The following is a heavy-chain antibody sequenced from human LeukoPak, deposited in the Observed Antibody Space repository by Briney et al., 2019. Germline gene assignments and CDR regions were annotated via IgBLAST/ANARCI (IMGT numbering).Heavy chain of an antibody. CDR1: GFTFSSYA. V-gene: IGHV3-23*01. D-gene: IGHD3-22*01. CDR2: ISGSGGST. J-gene: IGHJ2*01. Sequence: HPGGSLRLSCAASGFTFSSYAMSWVRQAPGKGLEWVSAISGSGGSTYYADSVKGRFTISRDNAKNSLYLQMNSLRAEDTAVYYCARVPRSFTMIVVVPDRYFDLWGRGTLVTVSS. CDR3: ARVPRSFTMIVVVPDRYFDL.